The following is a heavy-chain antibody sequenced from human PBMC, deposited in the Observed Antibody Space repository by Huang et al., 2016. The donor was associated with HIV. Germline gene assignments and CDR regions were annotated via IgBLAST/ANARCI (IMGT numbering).Heavy chain of an antibody. J-gene: IGHJ4*02. Sequence: QVQLVQSGSELKKPGASVKVSCKASGYTFSNYAINWVRQAPGQRPEWLGVINTHTGHPTYAQGFRGRFVFSLDSSVSTTYLQISSLEAEDTAVYYCAREDRVSGDYWGQGTLVTVSS. V-gene: IGHV7-4-1*02. CDR2: INTHTGHP. CDR3: AREDRVSGDY. CDR1: GYTFSNYA.